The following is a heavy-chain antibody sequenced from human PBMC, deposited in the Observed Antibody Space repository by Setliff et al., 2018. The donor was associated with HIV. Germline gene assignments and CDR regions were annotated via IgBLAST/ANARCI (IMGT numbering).Heavy chain of an antibody. Sequence: ASVKVSCKASGYTFSSYGISWVRQMPGQGLEWMGWISAADHKKYYAPKVHDRIILTMDISTTTAHLQLRSLRSDDTAVYFCAREVPSNTGSYYKTYWGQETLVTVSS. CDR3: AREVPSNTGSYYKTY. CDR1: GYTFSSYG. CDR2: ISAADHKK. V-gene: IGHV1-18*01. J-gene: IGHJ4*02. D-gene: IGHD3-10*01.